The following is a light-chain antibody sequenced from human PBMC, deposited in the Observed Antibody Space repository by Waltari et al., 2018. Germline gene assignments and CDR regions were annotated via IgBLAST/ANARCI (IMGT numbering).Light chain of an antibody. Sequence: QSALTQPRSVSGSPGQSVTIPCTGTSSDVGGYNYVPWYQQHPGKAPKLMIYDVSKRPSGVPDRFSGSKSGNTASLTISGLQAEDEADYYCCSYAGSYTFAVFGGGTKLTVL. CDR3: CSYAGSYTFAV. J-gene: IGLJ2*01. V-gene: IGLV2-11*01. CDR2: DVS. CDR1: SSDVGGYNY.